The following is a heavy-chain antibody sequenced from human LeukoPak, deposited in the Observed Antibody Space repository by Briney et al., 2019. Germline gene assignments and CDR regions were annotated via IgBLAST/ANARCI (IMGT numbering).Heavy chain of an antibody. CDR2: IYHSGST. Sequence: SETLSLTCTVSGYSISSGYYWGWIRQPPGKGLEWIGSIYHSGSTYYNLSLKSRVTISVDTSKNQFSLKLSSVTAADTAVYYCARLAAALDYWGQGTLVTASS. CDR3: ARLAAALDY. D-gene: IGHD6-13*01. J-gene: IGHJ4*02. CDR1: GYSISSGYY. V-gene: IGHV4-38-2*02.